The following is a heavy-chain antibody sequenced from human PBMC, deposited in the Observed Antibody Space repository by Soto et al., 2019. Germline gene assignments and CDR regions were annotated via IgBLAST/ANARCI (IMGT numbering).Heavy chain of an antibody. V-gene: IGHV4-59*01. J-gene: IGHJ4*02. D-gene: IGHD5-12*01. CDR3: AGFLLEVATIPN. CDR2: IYYTGVT. CDR1: GGSISNYY. Sequence: SETLSLTCTVSGGSISNYYWTWIRQPPGKRLEWIGHIYYTGVTKYNPSLKSRVTIPLDTSKNLFSLKLTSVTTADTALYFCAGFLLEVATIPNWGQGTLVTVSS.